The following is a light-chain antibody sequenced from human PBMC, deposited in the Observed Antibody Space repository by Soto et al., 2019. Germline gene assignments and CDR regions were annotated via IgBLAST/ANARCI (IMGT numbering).Light chain of an antibody. Sequence: EIVLTQSPDILSLSPGERATLSCRASQGMSSAYLAWFQQKPGQTPTLLIYGASTRATGIPDRFSGSGSVTDFTLTISRLAPEDFAVYYCQQYGSSSWTFGQGTKVEIK. CDR1: QGMSSAY. V-gene: IGKV3-20*01. CDR3: QQYGSSSWT. CDR2: GAS. J-gene: IGKJ1*01.